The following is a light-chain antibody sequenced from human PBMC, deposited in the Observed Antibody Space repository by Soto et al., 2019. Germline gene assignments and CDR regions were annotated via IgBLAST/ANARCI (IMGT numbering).Light chain of an antibody. J-gene: IGLJ1*01. Sequence: QPVLAQPASVSGSPGQSIIISCTGTSSDVGGYNFVSWYQHHPGKAPKLMIYDVSNRPSGVSNRFSGSKSGNTASLTISGLQAEDEADYFCSSYTSSITSYVFGSGTKLTVL. CDR1: SSDVGGYNF. CDR3: SSYTSSITSYV. V-gene: IGLV2-14*03. CDR2: DVS.